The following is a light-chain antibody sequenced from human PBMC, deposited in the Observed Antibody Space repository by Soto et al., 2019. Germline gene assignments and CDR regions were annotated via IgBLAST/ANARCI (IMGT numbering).Light chain of an antibody. CDR1: QSVISNY. J-gene: IGKJ5*01. V-gene: IGKV3-20*01. CDR2: GAS. Sequence: EIVLTQSPGTLSLSPGERATLSCRASQSVISNYLAWCQQKPGQAPRLLIYGASRRATGIPDRFSGSASGTDFTLTISRLEPEDFAVYFCQQYSDLPMTFGQGTRLEI. CDR3: QQYSDLPMT.